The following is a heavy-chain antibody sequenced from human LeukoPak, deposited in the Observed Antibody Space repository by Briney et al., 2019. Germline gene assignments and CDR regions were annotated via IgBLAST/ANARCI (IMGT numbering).Heavy chain of an antibody. V-gene: IGHV1-18*01. CDR3: ARDRMTAIRGPIGYFDY. Sequence: ASVKVSCKASGYTFTSYGISWVRQAPGQGLEWMGWISAYNGNTNYAQKLQGRVTMTTDTSTSTAYMELRSLRSDDTAVYYCARDRMTAIRGPIGYFDYWGQGTLVTVSS. CDR2: ISAYNGNT. CDR1: GYTFTSYG. J-gene: IGHJ4*02. D-gene: IGHD2-21*02.